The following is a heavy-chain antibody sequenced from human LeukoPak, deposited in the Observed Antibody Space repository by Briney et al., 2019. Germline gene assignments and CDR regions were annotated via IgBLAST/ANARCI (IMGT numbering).Heavy chain of an antibody. V-gene: IGHV3-53*01. Sequence: PGGSQGLPCAASGFTVSSYYVSWVRQAPGKGLEWVSVIYCDGSTYYADSVKGRFTISRDNSKITLYLQMNSLRAEDTAVYYCARGGLLGPFDDWRQRVWATVSS. J-gene: IGHJ4*02. D-gene: IGHD2-8*02. CDR2: IYCDGST. CDR3: ARGGLLGPFDD. CDR1: GFTVSSYY.